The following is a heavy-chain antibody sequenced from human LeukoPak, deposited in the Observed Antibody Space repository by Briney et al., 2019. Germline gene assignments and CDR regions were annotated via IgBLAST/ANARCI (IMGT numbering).Heavy chain of an antibody. CDR2: IYTSGST. CDR3: ARDLDFDYGPGSLDF. V-gene: IGHV4-61*02. CDR1: GGSISSGSYY. D-gene: IGHD3-10*01. Sequence: SETLSLTCTVSGGSISSGSYYWSWIRQPAGKGLEWIGRIYTSGSTNYNPSLKSRVTISVDTSKNQFSLKLNSVTAADTAVYYCARDLDFDYGPGSLDFWGQGTLVTVSS. J-gene: IGHJ4*02.